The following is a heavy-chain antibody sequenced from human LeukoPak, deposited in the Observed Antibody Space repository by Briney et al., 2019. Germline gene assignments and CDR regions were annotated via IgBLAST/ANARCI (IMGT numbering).Heavy chain of an antibody. Sequence: PSETLSLTCTVSGGSISSGGYYWSWIRQHPGKGLEWIGYIYYSGSTYYNPSLKSRVTISVDTSKNQFSLKLSSVTAADMAVYYCARSGYPWFGEFWGQGTLVTVSS. CDR1: GGSISSGGYY. J-gene: IGHJ4*02. CDR2: IYYSGST. V-gene: IGHV4-31*03. D-gene: IGHD3-10*01. CDR3: ARSGYPWFGEF.